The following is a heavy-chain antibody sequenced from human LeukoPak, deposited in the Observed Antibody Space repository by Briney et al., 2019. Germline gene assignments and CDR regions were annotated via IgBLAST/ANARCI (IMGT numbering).Heavy chain of an antibody. J-gene: IGHJ4*02. CDR2: ISSNGGST. D-gene: IGHD5-18*01. CDR3: ARDSEAGYSYGPYFDY. V-gene: IGHV3-64*01. CDR1: GFTFSSYA. Sequence: GGSLRLSCAAPGFTFSSYAMHWVRQAPGKGLEYVSAISSNGGSTYYANSVKGRFTISRDNSKNTLYLQMGSLRAEDMAVYYCARDSEAGYSYGPYFDYWGQGTLVTVSS.